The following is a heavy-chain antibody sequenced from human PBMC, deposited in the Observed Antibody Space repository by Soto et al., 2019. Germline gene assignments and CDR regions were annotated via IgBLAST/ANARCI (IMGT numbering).Heavy chain of an antibody. CDR1: GFTFSTYG. CDR3: AREIGSYYYYYGMDV. CDR2: MSYDGTKQ. J-gene: IGHJ6*02. Sequence: GGSLRPSCAASGFTFSTYGMHWVRQAPGKGLEWVAAMSYDGTKQYYVDSVKGRFTISRDNSRNTLFLQLNSLRAEDTAVYYCAREIGSYYYYYGMDVWGQGTTVTVSS. V-gene: IGHV3-30*03. D-gene: IGHD2-15*01.